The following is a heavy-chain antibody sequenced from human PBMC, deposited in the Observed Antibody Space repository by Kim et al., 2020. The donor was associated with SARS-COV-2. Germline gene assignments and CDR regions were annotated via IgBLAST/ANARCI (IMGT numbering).Heavy chain of an antibody. CDR3: ARTYYYGSGSYYTPYYFDY. V-gene: IGHV3-30-3*01. Sequence: GGSLRLSCAASGFTFSSYAMHWVRQAPGKGLEWVAVISYDGSNKYYADSVKGRFTISRDNSKNTLYLQMNSLRAEDTAVYYCARTYYYGSGSYYTPYYFDYWGQGTLVTVSS. CDR2: ISYDGSNK. J-gene: IGHJ4*02. D-gene: IGHD3-10*01. CDR1: GFTFSSYA.